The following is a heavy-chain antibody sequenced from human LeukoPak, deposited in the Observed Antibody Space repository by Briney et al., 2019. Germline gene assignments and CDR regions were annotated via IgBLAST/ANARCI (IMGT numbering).Heavy chain of an antibody. CDR3: ATIGYCSSTSCYSNAFDI. V-gene: IGHV3-23*01. D-gene: IGHD2-2*01. CDR2: ISGSGGST. Sequence: PGGSLRLSCAASGFTVSSNYMSWVRQAPGKGLEWVSAISGSGGSTYYADSVKGRFTISRDNSKNTLYLQMNSLRAEDTAVYYCATIGYCSSTSCYSNAFDIWGQGTMVTVSS. CDR1: GFTVSSNY. J-gene: IGHJ3*02.